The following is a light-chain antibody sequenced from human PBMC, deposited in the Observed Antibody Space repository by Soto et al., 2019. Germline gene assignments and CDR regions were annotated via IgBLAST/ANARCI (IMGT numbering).Light chain of an antibody. CDR1: QRVSSY. CDR3: QQRSNWPPRVT. Sequence: EIVLTQSPATLSFSPGERATLSCRASQRVSSYLAWYQQKPGQAPRLLIYDASNRATGIPARFSGSGSGTDFTLTISSLEPEDFAVYYCQQRSNWPPRVTFGQGTRLEIK. V-gene: IGKV3-11*01. CDR2: DAS. J-gene: IGKJ5*01.